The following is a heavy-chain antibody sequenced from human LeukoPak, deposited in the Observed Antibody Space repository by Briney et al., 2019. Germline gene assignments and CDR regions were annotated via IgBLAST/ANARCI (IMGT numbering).Heavy chain of an antibody. CDR2: INEDGSEK. CDR1: GFTFSNYW. D-gene: IGHD4-11*01. V-gene: IGHV3-7*01. Sequence: GGSLRLSCTASGFTFSNYWMMWVRQAPGKGLEWVANINEDGSEKYYADSVEGRFTISRDNAKDSLDLQMNSLRADDTAIYYCARSKIDYWGQGTLVTVSS. CDR3: ARSKIDY. J-gene: IGHJ4*02.